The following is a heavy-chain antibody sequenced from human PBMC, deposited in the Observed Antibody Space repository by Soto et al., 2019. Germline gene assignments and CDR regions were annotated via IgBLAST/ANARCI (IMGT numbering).Heavy chain of an antibody. D-gene: IGHD2-2*01. J-gene: IGHJ6*03. Sequence: SETLSLTCAVYGGSFSGYYWSWIRQPPGKGLEWIGEINHSGSTNYNPSLKSRVTISVDTSKNQFSLKLSSVTAADTAVYYCARIGRRRGSSTTKIYYYYYMDVWGKGTTVTVSS. CDR3: ARIGRRRGSSTTKIYYYYYMDV. V-gene: IGHV4-34*01. CDR2: INHSGST. CDR1: GGSFSGYY.